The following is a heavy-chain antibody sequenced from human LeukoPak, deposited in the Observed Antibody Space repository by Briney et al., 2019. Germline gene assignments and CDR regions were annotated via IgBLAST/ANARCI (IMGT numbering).Heavy chain of an antibody. Sequence: GGSLRLSCAASGYTFSSYSMNWVRQAPGKGLEWVAVISDDGSNIYYADSVKGRFTISRDNSKNTLYLQMNSLGGEDTAVYYCARESVFDSWGQGTLVTVSS. J-gene: IGHJ4*02. V-gene: IGHV3-30-3*01. CDR3: ARESVFDS. CDR1: GYTFSSYS. CDR2: ISDDGSNI.